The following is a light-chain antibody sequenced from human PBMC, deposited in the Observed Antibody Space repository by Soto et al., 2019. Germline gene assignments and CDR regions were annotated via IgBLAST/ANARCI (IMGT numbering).Light chain of an antibody. V-gene: IGKV1-12*01. CDR3: QQASNLTPLT. Sequence: DIQMTQSPSSVSASVGDSVTITCPASQDISRWLVWYQQKPGKAPKLLFSAASGLQSGVPSRFSGSGSGTDFTLTISSLQPEDFATYYCQQASNLTPLTFGGGTKVQIK. J-gene: IGKJ4*01. CDR1: QDISRW. CDR2: AAS.